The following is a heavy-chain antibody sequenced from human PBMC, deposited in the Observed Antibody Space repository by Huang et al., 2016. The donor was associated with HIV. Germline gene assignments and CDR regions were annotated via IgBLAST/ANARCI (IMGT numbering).Heavy chain of an antibody. Sequence: QVQLVQSGAEVKKPGSSVKVSCKASGGPFSSYAISWVRQAPGQGLEWMGGIITIFGTANYAQKFQGRVTITADESTSTAYMELSSLRSEDTAVYYCARVESRRYYDSSGYYYWGQGTLVTVSS. J-gene: IGHJ4*02. CDR1: GGPFSSYA. D-gene: IGHD3-22*01. CDR2: IITIFGTA. V-gene: IGHV1-69*01. CDR3: ARVESRRYYDSSGYYY.